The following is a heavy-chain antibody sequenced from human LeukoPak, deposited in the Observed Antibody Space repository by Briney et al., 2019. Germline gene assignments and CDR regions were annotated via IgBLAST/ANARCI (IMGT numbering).Heavy chain of an antibody. CDR2: IYTSGST. CDR3: ARDQNWGSSDAFDI. V-gene: IGHV4-4*07. Sequence: SETLSLTCTVSGGSISSYYWSWIRQPAGKGLEWIGRIYTSGSTNYNPSLKSRVTMSVDTSKNQFSLKLSSVTAADTAVYYCARDQNWGSSDAFDIWGQGTMVTVSS. D-gene: IGHD7-27*01. CDR1: GGSISSYY. J-gene: IGHJ3*02.